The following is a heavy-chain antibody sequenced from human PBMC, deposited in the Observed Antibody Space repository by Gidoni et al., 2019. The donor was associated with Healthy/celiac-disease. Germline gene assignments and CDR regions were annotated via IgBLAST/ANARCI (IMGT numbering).Heavy chain of an antibody. CDR3: ARAATVTTLYYYYMDV. J-gene: IGHJ6*03. CDR1: GYTFTSYA. Sequence: QVQLVQSGAEVKKPGASVKVSCKASGYTFTSYAMHWVRQAPGQRLEWMGWINAGNGNTKYSQKFQGRVTITRDTSASTAYMELSSLRSEDTAVYYCARAATVTTLYYYYMDVWGKGTTVTVSS. V-gene: IGHV1-3*01. CDR2: INAGNGNT. D-gene: IGHD4-4*01.